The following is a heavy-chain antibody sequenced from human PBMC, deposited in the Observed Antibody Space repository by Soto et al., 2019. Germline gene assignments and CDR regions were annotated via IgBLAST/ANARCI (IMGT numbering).Heavy chain of an antibody. Sequence: VQLVESGGGLVQPGGSLKLSCAASGFTFSGSAMHWVRQASGKGLEWVGRIRSKANSYATAYAASVKGRFTISRDDSKNTAYLQMNSLKTEDTAVYYCTRHGGYSSNDYWGQGTLVTVSS. CDR3: TRHGGYSSNDY. J-gene: IGHJ4*02. CDR2: IRSKANSYAT. D-gene: IGHD6-19*01. CDR1: GFTFSGSA. V-gene: IGHV3-73*02.